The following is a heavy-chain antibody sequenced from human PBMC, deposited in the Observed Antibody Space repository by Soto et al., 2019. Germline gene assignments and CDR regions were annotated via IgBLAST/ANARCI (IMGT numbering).Heavy chain of an antibody. D-gene: IGHD1-1*01. V-gene: IGHV3-23*01. CDR3: AKAGETTVGRYYYGMDV. J-gene: IGHJ6*02. Sequence: PGGSLRLSCAASGFTFSSYAMSWVRQAPGKGLEWVSAISGSGGSTYYADSVKGRFTISRDNSKNTLYLQMNSLRAADTAVYYCAKAGETTVGRYYYGMDVWGQGTTATVS. CDR2: ISGSGGST. CDR1: GFTFSSYA.